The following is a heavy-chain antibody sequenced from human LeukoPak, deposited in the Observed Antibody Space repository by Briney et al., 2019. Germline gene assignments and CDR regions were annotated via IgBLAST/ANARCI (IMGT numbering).Heavy chain of an antibody. J-gene: IGHJ4*02. CDR2: INSDGSST. CDR3: ARDPPEWELPQDY. CDR1: GFTFSTYW. Sequence: GGSLRLSCAAPGFTFSTYWMHWVRQAPGKGLVRVSRINSDGSSTGYADSVKGRFTISRDNAKNTLYLQMNSLRGEDTAVYYCARDPPEWELPQDYWGRGTLVAVSS. D-gene: IGHD1-26*01. V-gene: IGHV3-74*01.